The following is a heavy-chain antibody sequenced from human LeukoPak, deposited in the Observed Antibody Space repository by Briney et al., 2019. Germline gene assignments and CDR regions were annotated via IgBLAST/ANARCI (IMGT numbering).Heavy chain of an antibody. D-gene: IGHD5-18*01. Sequence: ASVKVSCKASGYTFTSYDINWVRQAPGQGLEWMGWMNPNSGNTGYAQKFQGRVTMTRNTSISTAYMELSSLRSEDTAVYYCARVGGYSYAFDYWGQGTPVTVSS. CDR2: MNPNSGNT. J-gene: IGHJ4*02. CDR1: GYTFTSYD. V-gene: IGHV1-8*01. CDR3: ARVGGYSYAFDY.